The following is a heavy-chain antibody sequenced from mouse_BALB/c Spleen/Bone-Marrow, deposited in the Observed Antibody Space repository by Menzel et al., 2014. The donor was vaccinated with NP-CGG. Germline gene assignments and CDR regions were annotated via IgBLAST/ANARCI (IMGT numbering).Heavy chain of an antibody. V-gene: IGHV1-82*01. J-gene: IGHJ4*01. CDR1: GYAFSNSW. CDR2: IYPGDGDT. CDR3: AGSDGYRALDY. D-gene: IGHD2-3*01. Sequence: VQLQQSGPELVKPGASVRISCKASGYAFSNSWMNWVKQRPGQGLEWIGRIYPGDGDTYYNGKFKGKATLTADKSSSTAYVQLSSLTSVDSAVYFCAGSDGYRALDYWGQGTSVTVYS.